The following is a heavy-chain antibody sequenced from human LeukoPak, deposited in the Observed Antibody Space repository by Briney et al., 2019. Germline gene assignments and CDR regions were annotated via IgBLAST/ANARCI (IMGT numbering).Heavy chain of an antibody. Sequence: SETLSLTCTVSGDSINSAYWSWMRQPPGKGLEWIGYINYSGSASYNPSLKSRGTMSVNTSTNQLSLKLSSVTAADTAVYYCARRKGSGPNEDWFDPWGQGTLVTVSS. J-gene: IGHJ5*02. CDR1: GDSINSAY. CDR3: ARRKGSGPNEDWFDP. V-gene: IGHV4-59*08. D-gene: IGHD6-19*01. CDR2: INYSGSA.